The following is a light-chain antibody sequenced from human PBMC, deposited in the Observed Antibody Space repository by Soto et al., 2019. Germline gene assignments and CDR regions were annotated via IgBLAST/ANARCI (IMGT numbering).Light chain of an antibody. CDR2: EGS. V-gene: IGLV2-23*01. Sequence: QSALTQPASVSGSPGQSTTISCTGTSSDVGSYNLVSWYQQHPGKAPKLMIYEGSKRPSGVSNRFSGSKSGNTASLTISGLQAEDEADYYCCSYAGSSIVVFGGGTKLTVL. CDR3: CSYAGSSIVV. J-gene: IGLJ2*01. CDR1: SSDVGSYNL.